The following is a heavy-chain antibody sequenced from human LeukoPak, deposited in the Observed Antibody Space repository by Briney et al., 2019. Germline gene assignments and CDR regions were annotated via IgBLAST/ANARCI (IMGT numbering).Heavy chain of an antibody. Sequence: ASVKVSCKASGYTFTGYYMHWVRQAPGQGLEWMGWINPNSGGTNCAQKFQGRVTMTRDTSISTAYMELSRLRSDDTAVYYCARGAHIVATISYWGQGTLVTVSS. CDR1: GYTFTGYY. D-gene: IGHD5-12*01. CDR3: ARGAHIVATISY. CDR2: INPNSGGT. V-gene: IGHV1-2*02. J-gene: IGHJ4*02.